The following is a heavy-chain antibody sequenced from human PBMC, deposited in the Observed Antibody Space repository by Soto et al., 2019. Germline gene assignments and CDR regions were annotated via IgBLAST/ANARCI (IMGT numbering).Heavy chain of an antibody. Sequence: QVQLVESGGGVVQPGRSLRLSCVASGFTFSSHGMHWVRQAPGKGLEWVTVISYDGSNKYYADSVKGRFTISRDNSKNTLYLQMNSLRPEDTAVYYCAKGRTVVEWVLDYWGQGTLVAVSS. D-gene: IGHD2-15*01. CDR2: ISYDGSNK. J-gene: IGHJ4*02. V-gene: IGHV3-30*18. CDR3: AKGRTVVEWVLDY. CDR1: GFTFSSHG.